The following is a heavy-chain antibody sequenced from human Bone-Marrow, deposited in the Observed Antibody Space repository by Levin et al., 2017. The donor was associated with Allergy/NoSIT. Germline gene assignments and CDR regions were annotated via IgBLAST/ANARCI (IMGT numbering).Heavy chain of an antibody. CDR1: GFTFSSYA. D-gene: IGHD3-3*01. CDR2: ISYDGSNK. Sequence: GESLKISCAASGFTFSSYAMHWVRQAPGKGLEWVAVISYDGSNKYYADSVKGRFTISRDNSKNTLYLQMNSLRAEDTAVYYCAREGGFLEWLFFDYWGQGTLVTVSS. CDR3: AREGGFLEWLFFDY. V-gene: IGHV3-30*04. J-gene: IGHJ4*02.